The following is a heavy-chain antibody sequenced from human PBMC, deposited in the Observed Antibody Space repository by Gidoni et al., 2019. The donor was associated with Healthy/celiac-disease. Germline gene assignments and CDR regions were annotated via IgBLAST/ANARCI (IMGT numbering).Heavy chain of an antibody. CDR2: IYYSGST. V-gene: IGHV4-31*03. Sequence: QVQLQESGPGLVKPSPTLSLTCTVSGCSISSGGYYWSWIRQHPGKGLEWIGYIYYSGSTYYNPYLKSRVTISVDTSKNQFSLKLSSVTAADTAVYYCARWVEMAVGAFDIWGQGTMVTVSS. J-gene: IGHJ3*02. CDR3: ARWVEMAVGAFDI. CDR1: GCSISSGGYY. D-gene: IGHD6-19*01.